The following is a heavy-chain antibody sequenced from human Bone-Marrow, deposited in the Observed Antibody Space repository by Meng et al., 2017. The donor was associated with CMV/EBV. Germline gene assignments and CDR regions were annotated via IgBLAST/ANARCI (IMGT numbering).Heavy chain of an antibody. V-gene: IGHV1-2*02. D-gene: IGHD3-3*01. CDR2: INPNNGGT. CDR1: GYTFTGYY. J-gene: IGHJ3*02. CDR3: ARGLSITIFGMVTASDAFDI. Sequence: ASVKVSCKASGYTFTGYYMHWVRQAPGQGLEWMGWINPNNGGTNYAQKFQGRVTMTRDTSISTAYMELSRLRSDDTAVYYCARGLSITIFGMVTASDAFDIWGQGTMVTVSS.